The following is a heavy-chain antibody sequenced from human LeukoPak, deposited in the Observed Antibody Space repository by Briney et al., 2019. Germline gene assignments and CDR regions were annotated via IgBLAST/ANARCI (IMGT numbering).Heavy chain of an antibody. D-gene: IGHD1-26*01. J-gene: IGHJ4*02. Sequence: ASVKVSCKASGYTFTGYYMHWVRQAPGQGLEWMGWVNPNSGGTNYAQKFQGRVTMTRDTSISTAYMELSRLRSDDTAVYYCARVGSGSYLTDYWGQGTLVTVSS. V-gene: IGHV1-2*02. CDR3: ARVGSGSYLTDY. CDR1: GYTFTGYY. CDR2: VNPNSGGT.